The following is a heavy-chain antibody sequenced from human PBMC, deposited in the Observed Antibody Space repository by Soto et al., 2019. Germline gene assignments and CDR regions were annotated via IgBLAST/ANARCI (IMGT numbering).Heavy chain of an antibody. V-gene: IGHV1-2*02. Sequence: QVQLVQSGAEVKKPGASVKVSCKASGYTFSGYYMHWVRQAPGQGLEWMGWINPKSGGTKYAQKFQGRVPMARDTSFNTAYMDLSRLTSDDRAVYFCAREGTGYSAFDIWGQGTMVTVSS. CDR2: INPKSGGT. CDR3: AREGTGYSAFDI. J-gene: IGHJ3*02. CDR1: GYTFSGYY. D-gene: IGHD3-9*01.